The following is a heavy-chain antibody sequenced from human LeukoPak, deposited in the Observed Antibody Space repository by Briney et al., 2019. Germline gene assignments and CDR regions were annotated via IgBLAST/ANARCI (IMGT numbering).Heavy chain of an antibody. Sequence: GGSLRLSCAASGFTFSSYSMNWVRQAPGKGLEWVSSISSSSSYIYYAGSVKGRFTISRDNAKNSLYLQMNSLRAEDTAVYYCARDRFLEWPPYYYYYGMDVWGQGTTVTVSS. CDR1: GFTFSSYS. J-gene: IGHJ6*02. V-gene: IGHV3-21*01. CDR3: ARDRFLEWPPYYYYYGMDV. D-gene: IGHD3-3*01. CDR2: ISSSSSYI.